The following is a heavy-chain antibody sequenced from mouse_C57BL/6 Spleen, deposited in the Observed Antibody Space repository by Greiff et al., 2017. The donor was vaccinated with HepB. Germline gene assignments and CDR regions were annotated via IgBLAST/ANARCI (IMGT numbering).Heavy chain of an antibody. J-gene: IGHJ4*01. CDR1: GYAFSSSW. CDR2: IYPGDGDT. CDR3: AREIYYDYDDCAMDY. D-gene: IGHD2-4*01. Sequence: VQVVESGPELVKPGASVKISCKASGYAFSSSWMNWVKQRPGKGLEWIGRIYPGDGDTNYNGKFKGKATLTADKSSSTAYMQLSSLTSEDSAVYFCAREIYYDYDDCAMDYWGQGTSVTVSS. V-gene: IGHV1-82*01.